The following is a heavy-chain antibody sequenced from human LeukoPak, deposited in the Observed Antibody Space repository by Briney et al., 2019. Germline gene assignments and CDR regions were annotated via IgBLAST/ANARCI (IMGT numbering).Heavy chain of an antibody. V-gene: IGHV1-2*02. D-gene: IGHD2-2*01. Sequence: ASVKVSCKASGYPFTGYYLHWVRQAPRQGHEWMGWINPNSGFTNYAQKFQGRVTMTRDTSISTAYMELSRLRSDDTAVYYCARLADCSSSSCRSFDYWGQGTLVTVSS. CDR1: GYPFTGYY. CDR3: ARLADCSSSSCRSFDY. J-gene: IGHJ4*02. CDR2: INPNSGFT.